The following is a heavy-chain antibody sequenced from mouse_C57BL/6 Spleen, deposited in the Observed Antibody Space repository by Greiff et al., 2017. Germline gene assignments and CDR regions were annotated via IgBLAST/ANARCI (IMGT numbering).Heavy chain of an antibody. D-gene: IGHD1-1*01. J-gene: IGHJ1*03. CDR3: ARGDYYGSSPSHWYFDV. Sequence: QVQLQQPGAELVRPGSSVKLSCKASGYTFTSYWMHWVKQRPIQGLEWIGNIDPSDSETHYNQKFKDKATLTVDKSSSTAYMQLSSLTSEDSAVYYCARGDYYGSSPSHWYFDVWGTGTTVTVSS. CDR1: GYTFTSYW. CDR2: IDPSDSET. V-gene: IGHV1-52*01.